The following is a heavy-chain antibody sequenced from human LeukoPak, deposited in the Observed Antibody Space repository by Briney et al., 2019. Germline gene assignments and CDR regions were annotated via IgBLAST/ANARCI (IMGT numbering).Heavy chain of an antibody. CDR1: GFTFSSYA. Sequence: PGGSLRLSCAASGFTFSSYAMHWVRQAPGKGLEWVSGINWNSGSIAYADSVKGRFTISRDNAKKSLYLEMNSLRAEDMALYYCARGVGSYCSGGNCYYFDYWGQGTLVTVSS. D-gene: IGHD2-15*01. V-gene: IGHV3-9*03. CDR2: INWNSGSI. J-gene: IGHJ4*02. CDR3: ARGVGSYCSGGNCYYFDY.